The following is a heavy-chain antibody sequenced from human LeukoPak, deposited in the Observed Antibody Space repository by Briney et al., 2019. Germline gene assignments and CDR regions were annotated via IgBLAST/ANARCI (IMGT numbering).Heavy chain of an antibody. CDR2: ISYDGSNK. CDR1: GFTFSSYG. Sequence: GGSLRLSCAASGFTFSSYGMHWVRQAPGKGLEWVAVISYDGSNKYYADSVMGRFTISRDNSKNTLYLQMNSLRAEDTAVYYCAKSIAVAGRGYYYYGMDVWGQGTTVTVSS. J-gene: IGHJ6*02. V-gene: IGHV3-30*18. D-gene: IGHD6-19*01. CDR3: AKSIAVAGRGYYYYGMDV.